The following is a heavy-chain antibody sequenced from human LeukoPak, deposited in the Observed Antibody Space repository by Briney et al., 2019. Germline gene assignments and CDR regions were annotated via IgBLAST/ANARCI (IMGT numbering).Heavy chain of an antibody. Sequence: PSETLSLTCGVYDGSFSGYLWTWIRQSPGQGLEWIGEISSGGNSNENPSLKSRVSISVDTSKSQFSLKLNSVTAADTGVYYCARVTRRRTTGEIFGRYLDSWGPGSLVRVSS. J-gene: IGHJ4*01. CDR2: ISSGGNS. V-gene: IGHV4-34*01. CDR1: DGSFSGYL. D-gene: IGHD3-10*01. CDR3: ARVTRRRTTGEIFGRYLDS.